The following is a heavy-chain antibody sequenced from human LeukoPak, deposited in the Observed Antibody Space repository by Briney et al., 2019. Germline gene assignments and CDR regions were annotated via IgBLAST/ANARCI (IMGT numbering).Heavy chain of an antibody. V-gene: IGHV1-2*02. Sequence: ASVKVSCKASGYTFTGYYMHWVRQAPGQGLEWMGWINPNSGGTNYAQKFQGRVTMTRDTSISTAYMELSRLRSDDTAVYYCARVWFGELPSLGFDYWGQGTLVTVSS. CDR2: INPNSGGT. J-gene: IGHJ4*02. D-gene: IGHD3-10*01. CDR3: ARVWFGELPSLGFDY. CDR1: GYTFTGYY.